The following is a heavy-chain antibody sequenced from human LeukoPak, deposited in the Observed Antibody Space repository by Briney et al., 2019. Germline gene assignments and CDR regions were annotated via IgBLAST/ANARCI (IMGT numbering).Heavy chain of an antibody. Sequence: GGALRLSCAASGFTFDDYAMHWVRQGPRKGLEWVSYITWNSGIKGYADSVKGRFTISRDNAKNSLVLQMNSLRVEDTALYYCAKLGGAFDIWGQGTMVIVSS. CDR2: ITWNSGIK. J-gene: IGHJ3*02. CDR3: AKLGGAFDI. D-gene: IGHD3-16*01. V-gene: IGHV3-9*01. CDR1: GFTFDDYA.